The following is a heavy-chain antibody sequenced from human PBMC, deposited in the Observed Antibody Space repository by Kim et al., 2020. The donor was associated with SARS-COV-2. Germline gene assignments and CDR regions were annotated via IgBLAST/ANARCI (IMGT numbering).Heavy chain of an antibody. D-gene: IGHD2-15*01. CDR1: GYTFTGYY. Sequence: ASVKVSCKASGYTFTGYYMHWVRQAPGQGLEWMGWINPNSGGTNYAQKFQGRVTMTRDTSISTAYMELSRLRSDDTAVYYCARVRCSGGSCYSSWYFDLWGRGTLVTVSS. CDR3: ARVRCSGGSCYSSWYFDL. J-gene: IGHJ2*01. CDR2: INPNSGGT. V-gene: IGHV1-2*02.